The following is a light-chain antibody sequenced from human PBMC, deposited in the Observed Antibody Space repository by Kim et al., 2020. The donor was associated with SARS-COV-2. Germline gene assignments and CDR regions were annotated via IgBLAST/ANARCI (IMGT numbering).Light chain of an antibody. Sequence: ALGQTVRITCQVDSLRRYYASWYQQKPGQAPVLVIYGKNNRPSGIPDRFSGSSSGNTASLTITGAQAEDEADYYCKSRDSSGNYLMFGGGTQLTVL. CDR1: SLRRYY. V-gene: IGLV3-19*01. CDR3: KSRDSSGNYLM. J-gene: IGLJ3*02. CDR2: GKN.